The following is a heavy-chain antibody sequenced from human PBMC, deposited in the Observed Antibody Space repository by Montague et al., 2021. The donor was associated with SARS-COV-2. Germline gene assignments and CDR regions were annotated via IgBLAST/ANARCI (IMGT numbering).Heavy chain of an antibody. CDR3: ARDYYDSNGLNWFDP. V-gene: IGHV4-61*02. CDR1: GGSIITGSNFY. D-gene: IGHD3-22*01. CDR2: IYSSGGT. J-gene: IGHJ5*02. Sequence: TLSLTCAVSGGSIITGSNFYWGWIRQSAGKGLEWIGRIYSSGGTDYNPSLMSRLTMSVDSSANQFSLKLTSVTAADTAVYYCARDYYDSNGLNWFDPWGQGLLVTVSS.